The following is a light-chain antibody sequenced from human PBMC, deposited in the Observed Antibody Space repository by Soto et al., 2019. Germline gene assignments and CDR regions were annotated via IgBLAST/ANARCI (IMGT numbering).Light chain of an antibody. CDR2: ANN. Sequence: QSVLTQPPSVSGAPGQRVTISCTGSSSNIGAPYDVHWYQQLPGTAPKLLIFANNKRPSGVPDRFSGSKSGTSASLAITGLQTEDEADYYCQSYDSSLSGSVVFGGGTQLTV. CDR3: QSYDSSLSGSVV. J-gene: IGLJ2*01. V-gene: IGLV1-40*01. CDR1: SSNIGAPYD.